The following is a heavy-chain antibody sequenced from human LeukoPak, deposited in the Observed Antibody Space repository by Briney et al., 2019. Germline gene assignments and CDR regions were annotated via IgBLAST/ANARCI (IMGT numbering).Heavy chain of an antibody. CDR2: ISAYNGNT. D-gene: IGHD5-12*01. V-gene: IGHV1-18*01. CDR1: GYTFTSYG. CDR3: ARDPRYSGYGYYYYYGMDV. J-gene: IGHJ6*02. Sequence: ASVKVSCKASGYTFTSYGISWVRQAPGQGLEWMGWISAYNGNTNYAQKLQGRVTMTTDTSTSTAYMELRSLRSDDTAVYYCARDPRYSGYGYYYYYGMDVWGQGTTVTVSS.